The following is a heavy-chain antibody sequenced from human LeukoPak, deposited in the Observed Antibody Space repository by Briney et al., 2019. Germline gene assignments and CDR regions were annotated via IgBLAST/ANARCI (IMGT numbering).Heavy chain of an antibody. D-gene: IGHD2-15*01. J-gene: IGHJ6*02. CDR2: IYSSGST. CDR3: AREFQGGYYYGMDV. V-gene: IGHV3-53*01. CDR1: GFTVSSNY. Sequence: GGSLRLSCAASGFTVSSNYMSWVRQAPGKGLEWVSVIYSSGSTYYADSVKGRFTISRDNSKNTLYLQMNSLRAEDTAVYYGAREFQGGYYYGMDVWGQGTTVTVSS.